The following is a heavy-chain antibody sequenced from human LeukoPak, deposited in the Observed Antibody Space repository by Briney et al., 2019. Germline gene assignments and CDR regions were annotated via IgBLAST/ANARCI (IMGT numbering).Heavy chain of an antibody. J-gene: IGHJ4*02. CDR2: INQDGSER. V-gene: IGHV3-7*01. Sequence: GGSLRLSCAASGFSFTNYCMSWVRQAPGMGLEWVAIINQDGSERYYVDSVKGRFTVSRDSAKNSLYLQMNSLRVEDTAVYYCARDKITGASTNDYWGQGTLVTVSS. D-gene: IGHD1-14*01. CDR3: ARDKITGASTNDY. CDR1: GFSFTNYC.